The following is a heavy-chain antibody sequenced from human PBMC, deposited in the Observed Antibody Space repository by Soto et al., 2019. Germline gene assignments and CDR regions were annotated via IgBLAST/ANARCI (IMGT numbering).Heavy chain of an antibody. Sequence: QVQLVQSGAEVKKPGSSVKVSCKASGGTFNSNSLSWVRQAPGQGLEWMGGIIPIFGSATYAQKFQGRVTITADESTSTAYMEVSSLRNEDTAVYYCARNPRSAAAEINYGMDVWGQGTTVTVSS. CDR1: GGTFNSNS. J-gene: IGHJ6*02. D-gene: IGHD6-13*01. CDR2: IIPIFGSA. V-gene: IGHV1-69*12. CDR3: ARNPRSAAAEINYGMDV.